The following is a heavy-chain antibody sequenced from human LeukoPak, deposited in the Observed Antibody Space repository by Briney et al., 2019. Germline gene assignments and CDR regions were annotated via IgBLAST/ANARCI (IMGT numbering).Heavy chain of an antibody. J-gene: IGHJ6*03. CDR1: GFTFSSYA. V-gene: IGHV3-30*04. CDR2: ISYDGSNK. Sequence: GGSLRLSCAASGFTFSSYAMHWVRQAPGKGLEWVAVISYDGSNKYYADSVKGRFTISRDNSKNTLYLQMNSLRAEDTAVYYCARDLIYNGGNSDPYYMDVWGKGTTVTVSS. D-gene: IGHD4-23*01. CDR3: ARDLIYNGGNSDPYYMDV.